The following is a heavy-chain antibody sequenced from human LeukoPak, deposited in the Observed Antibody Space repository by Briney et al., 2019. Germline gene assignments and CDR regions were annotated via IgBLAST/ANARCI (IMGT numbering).Heavy chain of an antibody. Sequence: SETLSLTCTVSGGSISRGSYYWSWIRQPAGKGLEWIGRIYTSGSTNYNPSLKSRVTITVDRFKNQFSLKLSSVTAADTAVYYCARGESDAFDIWGQGTMVTVSS. CDR3: ARGESDAFDI. CDR1: GGSISRGSYY. V-gene: IGHV4-61*02. J-gene: IGHJ3*02. CDR2: IYTSGST.